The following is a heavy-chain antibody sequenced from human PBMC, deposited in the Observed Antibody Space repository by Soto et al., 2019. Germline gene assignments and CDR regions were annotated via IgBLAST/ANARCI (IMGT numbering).Heavy chain of an antibody. CDR3: ARGPSNPFDLDDFDI. J-gene: IGHJ3*02. CDR1: GYTFTSYG. D-gene: IGHD3-9*01. V-gene: IGHV1-18*01. CDR2: ISAYNGNT. Sequence: AAVKVSCKASGYTFTSYGISWVRQAPGQGLEWMGWISAYNGNTNYAQKLQGRVTMTTDTSTSTAYMELRSLRSDDTAVYFCARGPSNPFDLDDFDIWGQGTMVNVSS.